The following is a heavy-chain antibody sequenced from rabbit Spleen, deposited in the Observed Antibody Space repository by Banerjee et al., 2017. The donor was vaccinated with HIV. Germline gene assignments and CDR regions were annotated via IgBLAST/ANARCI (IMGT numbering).Heavy chain of an antibody. J-gene: IGHJ6*01. Sequence: QSLEESGGDLVKPGASLTLTCTASGFSFSNKAVMCWVRQAPGKGLEWIACINALTGKAVYATWAKGRFTFSKTSSTTVTLQMTSLTVADTATYFCARDTGTSFSSYGMDLWGQGTLVTVS. CDR2: INALTGKA. V-gene: IGHV1S40*01. D-gene: IGHD7-1*01. CDR3: ARDTGTSFSSYGMDL. CDR1: GFSFSNKAV.